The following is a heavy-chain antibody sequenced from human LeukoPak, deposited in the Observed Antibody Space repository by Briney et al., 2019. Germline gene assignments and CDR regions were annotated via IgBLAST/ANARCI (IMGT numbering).Heavy chain of an antibody. CDR1: GGSISSGGYY. J-gene: IGHJ4*02. V-gene: IGHV4-31*03. D-gene: IGHD4-23*01. CDR3: ARGDYGGLFDY. Sequence: SETLSLTCTVSGGSISSGGYYWSWIRQHPGKGLEWIGYIYYSGSTYYNPSLKSRVTISVDTSKNQFSLKLSSVTAADTAVYYCARGDYGGLFDYWGQGTLVTVSS. CDR2: IYYSGST.